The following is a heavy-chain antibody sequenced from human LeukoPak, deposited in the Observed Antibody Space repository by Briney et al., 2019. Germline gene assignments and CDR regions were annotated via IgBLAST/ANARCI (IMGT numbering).Heavy chain of an antibody. CDR1: GFTFCSYA. J-gene: IGHJ4*02. V-gene: IGHV3-30-3*01. CDR2: ISYDGSNK. D-gene: IGHD2-2*02. Sequence: GGSLRLPWAASGFTFCSYAMHWVRQAPGKGLEWVAVISYDGSNKYYADSVKGRFTISRDNSKNTLYLQMNSLRAEDTAVYYCARRMASSGTKYCSSTSCYREPYFDYWGQGTLVTVSS. CDR3: ARRMASSGTKYCSSTSCYREPYFDY.